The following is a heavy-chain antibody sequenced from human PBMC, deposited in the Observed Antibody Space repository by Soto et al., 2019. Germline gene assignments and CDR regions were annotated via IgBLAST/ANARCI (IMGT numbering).Heavy chain of an antibody. CDR1: GFTFSSYA. CDR3: AKSGSMFYYDSSAPPRYYFDY. V-gene: IGHV3-23*01. CDR2: ISGSGGST. D-gene: IGHD3-22*01. J-gene: IGHJ4*02. Sequence: GGSLRLSCAASGFTFSSYAMSWVRQAPGKGLEWVSAISGSGGSTYYADSVKGRFTISRDNSKNTLYLQMNSLRAEDTAVYYCAKSGSMFYYDSSAPPRYYFDYWGQGPLVTVSS.